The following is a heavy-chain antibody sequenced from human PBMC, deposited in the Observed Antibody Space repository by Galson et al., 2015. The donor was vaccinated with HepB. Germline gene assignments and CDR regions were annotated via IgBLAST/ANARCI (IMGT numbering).Heavy chain of an antibody. CDR2: IYPGDSDT. D-gene: IGHD3-10*01. J-gene: IGHJ4*02. CDR1: GYIFTSYW. Sequence: QSGAEVKKPGESLKISCKGSGYIFTSYWIGWVRQMPGKGLEWMGIIYPGDSDTRYSPSFQGLVTISADKSISTAYLQWSSLKASDTAMYYCARSDYYGSGSYLPYYFDYWGQGTLVTVSS. CDR3: ARSDYYGSGSYLPYYFDY. V-gene: IGHV5-51*01.